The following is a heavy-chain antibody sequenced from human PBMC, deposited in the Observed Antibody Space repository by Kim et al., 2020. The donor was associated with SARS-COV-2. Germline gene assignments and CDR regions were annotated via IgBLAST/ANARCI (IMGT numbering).Heavy chain of an antibody. CDR1: GFTFSSYS. D-gene: IGHD2-15*01. CDR3: ARSAATYNWFDP. V-gene: IGHV3-21*01. J-gene: IGHJ5*02. Sequence: GGSLRLSCAASGFTFSSYSMNWVRQAPGKGLEWVSSISSSSSYIYYADSVKGRFTISRDNAKNSLYLQMNSLRAEDTAVYYCARSAATYNWFDPWGQGTLVTVSS. CDR2: ISSSSSYI.